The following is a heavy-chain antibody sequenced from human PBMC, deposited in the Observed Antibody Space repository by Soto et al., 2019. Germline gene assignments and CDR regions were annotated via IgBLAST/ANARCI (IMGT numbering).Heavy chain of an antibody. CDR2: ISGSGGST. V-gene: IGHV3-23*01. J-gene: IGHJ4*02. Sequence: EVQLLESGGGLVQPGGSLRLCCAASGLTFSSYAMSWVRQAPGKGLAWVSAISGSGGSTYYADSLKGRFTISRDNSKNTLYLQMNSLRAEDTAVYYCAKDGDSSGWYVVNYWGQGTLVTVSS. D-gene: IGHD6-19*01. CDR1: GLTFSSYA. CDR3: AKDGDSSGWYVVNY.